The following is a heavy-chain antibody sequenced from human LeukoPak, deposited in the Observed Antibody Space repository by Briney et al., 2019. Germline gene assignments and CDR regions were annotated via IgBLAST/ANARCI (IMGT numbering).Heavy chain of an antibody. CDR2: IFYSGST. V-gene: IGHV4-59*01. Sequence: SETLSLTCTVSGGSISSYYWSWIRQPPGKGLEWIGYIFYSGSTNYNPSLKSRVTISVDTSKNQFSLKLSSVTAADTAVYYCARNAEYFQHWGRAPWSPSPQ. CDR3: ARNAEYFQH. J-gene: IGHJ1*01. CDR1: GGSISSYY.